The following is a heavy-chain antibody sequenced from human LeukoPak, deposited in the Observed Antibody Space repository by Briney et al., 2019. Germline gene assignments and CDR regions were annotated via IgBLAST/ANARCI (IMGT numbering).Heavy chain of an antibody. D-gene: IGHD4-23*01. Sequence: ASVKVSCKASGYTFTTYGINWVRHAPGQGLRWMGWVSAYNGHTNYVQNLQGRVTMTTDSSTSTAYMELRSLKSDDTAVYYCARDYDDNSRCFGYWGQGTLVTVSS. CDR2: VSAYNGHT. CDR3: ARDYDDNSRCFGY. CDR1: GYTFTTYG. V-gene: IGHV1-18*01. J-gene: IGHJ4*02.